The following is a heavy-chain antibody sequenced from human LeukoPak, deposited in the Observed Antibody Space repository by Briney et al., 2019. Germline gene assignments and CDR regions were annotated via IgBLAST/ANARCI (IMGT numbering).Heavy chain of an antibody. J-gene: IGHJ4*02. D-gene: IGHD2-2*01. Sequence: PSETQSLTCTVGGGSLSGHNWGWIRQPPGKGLELVGHIYYTGTTFYNPSLNSRVTITLDTSRNQFSLRLTSVIAADTAVYYCARFSWGCSTASCYLTNWGQGALVTVSS. V-gene: IGHV4-59*11. CDR1: GGSLSGHN. CDR2: IYYTGTT. CDR3: ARFSWGCSTASCYLTN.